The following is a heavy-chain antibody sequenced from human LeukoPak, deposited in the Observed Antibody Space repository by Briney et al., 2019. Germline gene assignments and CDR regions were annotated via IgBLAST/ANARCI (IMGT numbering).Heavy chain of an antibody. CDR3: AKALGDIVATIPPFDY. Sequence: RSGGSLRLSCAASGFTFSSYAMSWVRQAPGKGLEWVSAISGSGGSTYYADSVKGRFTISRDNSKNTLYLQMNSLRAEDTAVYYCAKALGDIVATIPPFDYWGQGTLVTVSS. V-gene: IGHV3-23*01. CDR2: ISGSGGST. J-gene: IGHJ4*02. CDR1: GFTFSSYA. D-gene: IGHD5-12*01.